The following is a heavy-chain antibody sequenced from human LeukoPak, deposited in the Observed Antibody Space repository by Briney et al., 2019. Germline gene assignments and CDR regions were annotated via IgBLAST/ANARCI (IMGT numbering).Heavy chain of an antibody. D-gene: IGHD6-13*01. J-gene: IGHJ4*02. CDR3: ARVSYSSSWYDY. CDR2: ISYDGSNK. V-gene: IGHV3-30-3*01. Sequence: QPGGSLRLSCAASGFTFSSYAMHWVRQAPGKGLEWVAVISYDGSNKYYADSVKGRFTISRDNSKNTLYLQMNSLRAEDTAVYYCARVSYSSSWYDYWGQGTLVTVSS. CDR1: GFTFSSYA.